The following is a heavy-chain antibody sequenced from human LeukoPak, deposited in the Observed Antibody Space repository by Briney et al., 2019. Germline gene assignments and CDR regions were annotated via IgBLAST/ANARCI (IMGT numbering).Heavy chain of an antibody. CDR2: IYHSGST. CDR1: GGSISSGGYS. V-gene: IGHV4-30-2*01. Sequence: KPSETLSLTCAVSGGSISSGGYSWSWIRQPPGKGLEWIGYIYHSGSTYYNPSLKSRVTISVDRSKNQFSLKLSSVTAADTAVHYCARVFDFWSGYPRYYYGMDVWGQGTTVTVSS. CDR3: ARVFDFWSGYPRYYYGMDV. D-gene: IGHD3-3*01. J-gene: IGHJ6*02.